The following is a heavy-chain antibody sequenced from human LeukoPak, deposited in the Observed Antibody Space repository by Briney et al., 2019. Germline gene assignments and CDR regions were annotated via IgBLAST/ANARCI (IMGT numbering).Heavy chain of an antibody. J-gene: IGHJ6*02. Sequence: GGSLRLSCAASGFTFSNYWMHWVRQAPGKGLVWVSRINSDGSTTSYADSVKGRFTISRDNAKDTLYLQMNSLRAEDTAVYYCARGNYYGMDVWGQGTTVTVSS. CDR2: INSDGSTT. CDR1: GFTFSNYW. CDR3: ARGNYYGMDV. V-gene: IGHV3-74*01.